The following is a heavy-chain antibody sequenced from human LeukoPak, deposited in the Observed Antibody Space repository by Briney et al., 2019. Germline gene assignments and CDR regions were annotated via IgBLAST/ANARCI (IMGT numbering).Heavy chain of an antibody. CDR2: IKSDGIST. CDR1: GFTFSSYW. D-gene: IGHD6-19*01. CDR3: RAVAGPDDY. V-gene: IGHV3-74*01. J-gene: IGHJ4*02. Sequence: GGSLCLSCAASGFTFSSYWMHWVRQAPGKGLVWVSLIKSDGISTSYADSVKGRFSISRDNSKKTLYLQMNSLRAEDTAVYYCRAVAGPDDYWGQGTLVTVSS.